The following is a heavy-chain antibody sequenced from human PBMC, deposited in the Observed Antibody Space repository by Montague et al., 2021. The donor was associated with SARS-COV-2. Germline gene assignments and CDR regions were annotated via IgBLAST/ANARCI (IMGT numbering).Heavy chain of an antibody. J-gene: IGHJ4*02. CDR2: TYYRSKWYN. CDR1: GDSVSSYIAA. CDR3: TQERGPGRTAWHYFDY. D-gene: IGHD3-10*01. V-gene: IGHV6-1*01. Sequence: CAISGDSVSSYIAAWNWIRQSPSRGLEWLGRTYYRSKWYNDYAVSVRSRITISPDTSKNQLSLQLNSVTPEDTAVYYCTQERGPGRTAWHYFDYWGQGTLVTVSS.